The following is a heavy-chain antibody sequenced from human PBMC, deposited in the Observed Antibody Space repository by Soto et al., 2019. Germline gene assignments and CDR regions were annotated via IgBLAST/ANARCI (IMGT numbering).Heavy chain of an antibody. CDR1: GFTFDDYT. D-gene: IGHD2-15*01. CDR3: AKETYADIVVVVAATPYYYYGMDV. CDR2: ISWDGGST. J-gene: IGHJ6*02. V-gene: IGHV3-43*01. Sequence: PGGSLRLSCAASGFTFDDYTMHWVRQAPGKGLEWVSLISWDGGSTYYADSVKGRFTISRDNSKNSLYLQMNSLRTEDTALYYCAKETYADIVVVVAATPYYYYGMDVWRQGTTVTVSS.